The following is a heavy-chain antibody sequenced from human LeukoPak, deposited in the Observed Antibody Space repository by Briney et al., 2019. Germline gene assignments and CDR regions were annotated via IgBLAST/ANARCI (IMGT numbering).Heavy chain of an antibody. D-gene: IGHD3-16*01. V-gene: IGHV3-23*01. CDR1: GFTFSSYA. CDR2: FSGSGGST. CDR3: AKVTRITFEIGGFDY. J-gene: IGHJ4*02. Sequence: PGGSLRLSCEASGFTFSSYAMSWVRQAPGKGLEWVSAFSGSGGSTYYADSVKGRFTISRDNSKNTLYLQMNSLRAEDTAVYYCAKVTRITFEIGGFDYWGQGTLVTVSS.